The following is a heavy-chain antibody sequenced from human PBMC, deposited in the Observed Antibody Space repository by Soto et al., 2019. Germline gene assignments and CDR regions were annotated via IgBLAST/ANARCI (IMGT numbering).Heavy chain of an antibody. Sequence: AGGSLRLSCAASGYMFKDYSMHWVRQVPGRGLDWVAAIQHDASNKYYADSVKGRFTISRDNSRGTLYLQMSDLTIGDTAVYYCLRVDWGRGFGKGMDDWGQGTMVTVSS. J-gene: IGHJ6*02. V-gene: IGHV3-30*15. CDR2: IQHDASNK. CDR3: LRVDWGRGFGKGMDD. D-gene: IGHD7-27*01. CDR1: GYMFKDYS.